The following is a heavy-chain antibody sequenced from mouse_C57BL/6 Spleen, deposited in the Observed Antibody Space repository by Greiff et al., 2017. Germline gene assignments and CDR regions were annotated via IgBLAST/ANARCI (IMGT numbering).Heavy chain of an antibody. CDR2: IDPETGGT. CDR1: GYTFTDYE. J-gene: IGHJ2*01. CDR3: TYGSSPYYFDD. Sequence: QVQLQQSGAELVRPGASVTLSCKASGYTFTDYEMHWVKQTPVHGLEWIGAIDPETGGTAYNQKFKGTAILTADKSASTAYMELRSLTSEDSAVYYCTYGSSPYYFDDWGKGTTLTVSS. D-gene: IGHD1-1*01. V-gene: IGHV1-15*01.